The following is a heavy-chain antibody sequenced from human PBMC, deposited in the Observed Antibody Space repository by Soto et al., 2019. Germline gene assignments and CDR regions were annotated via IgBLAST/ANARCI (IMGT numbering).Heavy chain of an antibody. Sequence: QVELVQSGAEVKKPGASVKVSCKASGYTFGSETMHWVRQAPGQRLEWMGWINAGNGNTQYSQKFQGRVTITRDTSASTGYMELSSLRSEYTAVYYCARGLHVGYDGYFDYWGQGTLVSVSS. D-gene: IGHD5-12*01. CDR2: INAGNGNT. J-gene: IGHJ4*02. CDR3: ARGLHVGYDGYFDY. V-gene: IGHV1-3*01. CDR1: GYTFGSET.